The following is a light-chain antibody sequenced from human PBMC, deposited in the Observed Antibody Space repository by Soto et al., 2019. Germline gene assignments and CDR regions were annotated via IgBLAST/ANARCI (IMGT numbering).Light chain of an antibody. CDR1: QSISRW. CDR2: KAS. Sequence: DIQMTQSPATLSASLGDRVTITCRASQSISRWFAWYQQKPGKAPKLLIYKASSLESGVPSRFRGSGSGTEFTLTISSLQPDDFETYYCQHYNSYSEAFGQGTKVDIK. CDR3: QHYNSYSEA. V-gene: IGKV1-5*03. J-gene: IGKJ1*01.